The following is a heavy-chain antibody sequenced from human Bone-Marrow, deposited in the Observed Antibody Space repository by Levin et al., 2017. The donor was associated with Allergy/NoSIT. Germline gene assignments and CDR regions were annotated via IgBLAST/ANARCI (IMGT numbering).Heavy chain of an antibody. V-gene: IGHV3-11*06. CDR2: ISSSSSYT. J-gene: IGHJ4*02. CDR3: AREMLRFPDF. Sequence: GESLKISCAASGFIFSSYYMSWIRQTPGKGLEWISDISSSSSYTNYADSVKGRFTISRDNAKNSLYLQMNSLRAEDTAVYYCAREMLRFPDFWGQGILVTVSS. D-gene: IGHD3-3*01. CDR1: GFIFSSYY.